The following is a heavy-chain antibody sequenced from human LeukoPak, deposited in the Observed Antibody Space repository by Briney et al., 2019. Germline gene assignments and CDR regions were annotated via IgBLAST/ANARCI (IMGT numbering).Heavy chain of an antibody. CDR2: IFSRSESV. J-gene: IGHJ3*01. V-gene: IGHV3-21*01. CDR1: GFAFGAYT. Sequence: GGSLRLSCAASGFAFGAYTINWVRQAPGKGLEWVSCIFSRSESVLYADSVKGRFTISRDNAKNSLYLQMNSLRAEDTAVYYCARTPGYRTQWGQGTMVTVSS. D-gene: IGHD5-18*01. CDR3: ARTPGYRTQ.